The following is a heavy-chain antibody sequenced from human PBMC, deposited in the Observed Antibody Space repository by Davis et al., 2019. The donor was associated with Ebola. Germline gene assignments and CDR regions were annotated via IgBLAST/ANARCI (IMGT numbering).Heavy chain of an antibody. J-gene: IGHJ4*02. CDR2: INHSGST. CDR3: ARSHSSGWTYYFDY. Sequence: MPSETLSLTCAVYGGSFSGYYWSWIRQPPGKGLEWIGEINHSGSTNYNPSLKSRVTISVDTSKNQFSLKLSSVTAADTAVYYCARSHSSGWTYYFDYWGQGTLVTVSS. V-gene: IGHV4-34*01. CDR1: GGSFSGYY. D-gene: IGHD6-19*01.